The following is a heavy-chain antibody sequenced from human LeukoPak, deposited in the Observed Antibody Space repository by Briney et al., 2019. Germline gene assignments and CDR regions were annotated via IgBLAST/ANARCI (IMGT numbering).Heavy chain of an antibody. Sequence: SETLSLTCTVSGGSISGSGYYWGWIRQPPGKGLEWIASIYYSGSTYYNPSPKSRVTISVDTSKNQPSLKLSSVTAADTAVYYCARPDHDYGDYVGWFDPWGQGTLVTVSS. J-gene: IGHJ5*02. D-gene: IGHD4-17*01. CDR2: IYYSGST. CDR3: ARPDHDYGDYVGWFDP. V-gene: IGHV4-39*01. CDR1: GGSISGSGYY.